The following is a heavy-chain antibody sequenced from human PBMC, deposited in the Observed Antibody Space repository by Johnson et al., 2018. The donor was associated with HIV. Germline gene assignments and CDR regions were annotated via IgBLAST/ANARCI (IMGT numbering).Heavy chain of an antibody. CDR1: GFTFSDYY. Sequence: MQLVESGGGLVKPGGSLRLSCAASGFTFSDYYMSWIRQAPGKGLEWVSYIASSDSPIYYADSVKGRFTISRDNAKNSLYLQMNSLRAEDTAVYYCAREGEGYSSSWYDAFDIWGQGTMVTVSS. CDR3: AREGEGYSSSWYDAFDI. CDR2: IASSDSPI. V-gene: IGHV3-11*04. D-gene: IGHD6-13*01. J-gene: IGHJ3*02.